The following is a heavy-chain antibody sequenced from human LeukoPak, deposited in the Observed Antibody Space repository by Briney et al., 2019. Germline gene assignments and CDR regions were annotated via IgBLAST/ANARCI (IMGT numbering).Heavy chain of an antibody. CDR1: GFIFSSYS. CDR2: INLDGTER. CDR3: ARDNVGATPFDY. V-gene: IGHV3-7*05. D-gene: IGHD1-26*01. J-gene: IGHJ4*02. Sequence: GGSLRLSCAASGFIFSSYSMSWVRQAPGKGLEWVANINLDGTERHYVDSVKGRFTISRDNARKSLYLQMNSLRDEDTAVYCCARDNVGATPFDYWGQGTLVTVSS.